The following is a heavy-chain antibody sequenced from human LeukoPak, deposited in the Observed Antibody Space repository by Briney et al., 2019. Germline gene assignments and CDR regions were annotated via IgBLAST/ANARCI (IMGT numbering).Heavy chain of an antibody. V-gene: IGHV5-51*01. CDR2: IYPGDSDT. CDR1: GYSFTSYW. CDR3: ARRHTSSWHFDY. D-gene: IGHD6-13*01. Sequence: GESLKISCRGSGYSFTSYWIGWVRQMPGKGLEWMGIIYPGDSDTRYSPSFQGQVTISADKSISTADLQWSSLKASDTAIYYCARRHTSSWHFDYWGQGTLVTVSS. J-gene: IGHJ4*02.